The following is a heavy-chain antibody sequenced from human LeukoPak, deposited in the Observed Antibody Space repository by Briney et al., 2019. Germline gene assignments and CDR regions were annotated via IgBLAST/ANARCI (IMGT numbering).Heavy chain of an antibody. CDR1: GGSISSYY. J-gene: IGHJ6*02. D-gene: IGHD3-10*01. CDR3: ARDSVTGSGSSKFGMDV. CDR2: IYYSGST. V-gene: IGHV4-59*01. Sequence: SETLSLTCTVSGGSISSYYWSWIRQPPGKGLEWIGYIYYSGSTSYNPSLKSRVTISVDTSKNQFSLKLSSVTAADTAVYYCARDSVTGSGSSKFGMDVWGQGTTVTVSS.